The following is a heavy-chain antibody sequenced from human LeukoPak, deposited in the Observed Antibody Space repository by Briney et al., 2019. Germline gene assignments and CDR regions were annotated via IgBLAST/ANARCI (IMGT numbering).Heavy chain of an antibody. V-gene: IGHV3-21*01. CDR1: GFTFSRYS. D-gene: IGHD3-22*01. J-gene: IGHJ4*02. Sequence: GGSLRLSCAASGFTFSRYSMNWVRQAPGKGPEGVASIRSSSSYIYYADSVKGRFNIHRHNAKNSLYLQMNSLRAEDPAVYYCARDVPLRYYDSSGYYGGAFDYWGQGTLVTVSS. CDR2: IRSSSSYI. CDR3: ARDVPLRYYDSSGYYGGAFDY.